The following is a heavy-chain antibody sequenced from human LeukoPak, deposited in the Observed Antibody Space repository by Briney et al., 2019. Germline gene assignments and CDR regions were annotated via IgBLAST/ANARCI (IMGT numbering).Heavy chain of an antibody. CDR3: ARRDCSSTSCSFDY. D-gene: IGHD2-2*01. CDR2: IYHSGST. V-gene: IGHV4-38-2*01. CDR1: GFTFRSYA. J-gene: IGHJ4*02. Sequence: PGGSLRLSCAASGFTFRSYAMNWVRQPPGKGLEWIGSIYHSGSTYYNPSLKSRVTISVDTSKNQFSLKLSSVTAADTAVYYCARRDCSSTSCSFDYWGQGTLVTVSS.